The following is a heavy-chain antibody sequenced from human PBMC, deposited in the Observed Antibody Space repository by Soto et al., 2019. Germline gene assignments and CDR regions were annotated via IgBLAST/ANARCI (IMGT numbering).Heavy chain of an antibody. CDR3: ARVTHGHSGTNWAYYYYYMDV. V-gene: IGHV4-39*01. J-gene: IGHJ6*03. D-gene: IGHD1-1*01. CDR1: GGSISSSSYY. Sequence: SDTLSLTCTVSGGSISSSSYYWGWIRQPPGRGVEGIGRIYYSGSTYYNPSLKSRVTISVDTSKNQFSLKLSSVTAVDTAVYYCARVTHGHSGTNWAYYYYYMDVWVKATTVTVSS. CDR2: IYYSGST.